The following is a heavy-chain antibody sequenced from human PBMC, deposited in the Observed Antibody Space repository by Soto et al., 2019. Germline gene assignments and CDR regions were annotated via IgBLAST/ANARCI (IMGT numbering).Heavy chain of an antibody. CDR1: GYTFGNYG. Sequence: ASVKVSCKASGYTFGNYGMNWVRQATGQGPEWMGWMNPNSANTGYVQKSQGRVAMTRDTSINTAYLELSGLRSDDTAVYYCARSALGPGVNFDDRGQGTQVTVTS. D-gene: IGHD3-10*01. J-gene: IGHJ4*02. CDR3: ARSALGPGVNFDD. CDR2: MNPNSANT. V-gene: IGHV1-8*01.